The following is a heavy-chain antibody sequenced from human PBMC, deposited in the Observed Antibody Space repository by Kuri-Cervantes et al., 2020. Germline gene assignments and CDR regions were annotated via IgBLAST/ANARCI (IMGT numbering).Heavy chain of an antibody. CDR2: IWYDGSNK. V-gene: IGHV3-33*08. Sequence: GGSLRLSCAASGFTLSSYGMHWVRQAPGKGLEWVAVIWYDGSNKYYADSVKGRFTISRDNSKNTLYLQMNSLRAEDTAVYYCARKDGAVAGTGGGFDYWGQGTLVTVSS. CDR1: GFTLSSYG. J-gene: IGHJ4*02. D-gene: IGHD6-19*01. CDR3: ARKDGAVAGTGGGFDY.